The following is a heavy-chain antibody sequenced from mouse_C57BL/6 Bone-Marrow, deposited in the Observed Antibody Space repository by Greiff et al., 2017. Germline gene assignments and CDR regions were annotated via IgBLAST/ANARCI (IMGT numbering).Heavy chain of an antibody. CDR1: GFNIKDYY. D-gene: IGHD1-1*01. V-gene: IGHV14-2*01. Sequence: EVQVVESGAELVKPGASVKLSCTASGFNIKDYYIHWVKQRTEQGLEWIGRIDPEDGETKYAPKFQDKATITADTSSNTAYLQLSSLTSEDTAVYYCTRSLNYYGTDYWGQGTTLTVSS. J-gene: IGHJ2*01. CDR2: IDPEDGET. CDR3: TRSLNYYGTDY.